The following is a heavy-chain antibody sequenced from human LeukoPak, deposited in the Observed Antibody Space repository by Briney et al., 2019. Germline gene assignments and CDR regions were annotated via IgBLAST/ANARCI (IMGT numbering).Heavy chain of an antibody. V-gene: IGHV4-59*03. Sequence: SETLSLTCTVSGGYISTYYWSWIRQSPGKGLEWIGCVYNSGSTSYNPSLKSRVTISVDTSKNQFSLKLSSVTAADTAVYYCAKSSGWSIIQLDPWGQGTLVIVSS. D-gene: IGHD6-19*01. CDR3: AKSSGWSIIQLDP. J-gene: IGHJ5*02. CDR2: VYNSGST. CDR1: GGYISTYY.